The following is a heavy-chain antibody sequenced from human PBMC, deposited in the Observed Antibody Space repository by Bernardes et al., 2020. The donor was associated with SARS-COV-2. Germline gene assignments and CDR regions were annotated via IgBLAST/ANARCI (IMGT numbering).Heavy chain of an antibody. Sequence: SETLSLTCAVSGYSISSGYYWGWIRQPPGKGLEWIGSIYHSGSTYYNPSLKSRVTISVDTSKNQFSLKLSSVTAADTAVYYCARGVWSRVAVLGLNQRYFDYWGQGTLVTVSS. V-gene: IGHV4-38-2*01. CDR1: GYSISSGYY. CDR2: IYHSGST. J-gene: IGHJ4*02. D-gene: IGHD2-8*01. CDR3: ARGVWSRVAVLGLNQRYFDY.